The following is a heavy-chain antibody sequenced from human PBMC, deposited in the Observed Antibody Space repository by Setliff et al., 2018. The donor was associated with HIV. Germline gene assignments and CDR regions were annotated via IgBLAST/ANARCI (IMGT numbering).Heavy chain of an antibody. Sequence: PSETLSLTCAVYGGSLSGYYWSWIRQPPGKGLEWIGEFNHGRSTNNNPSLKSRVTISGDTTKNQFSLNLSSVTAADTAVYYCARAAYSGTYVWEPATDLWGRGTLVTVSS. CDR1: GGSLSGYY. J-gene: IGHJ2*01. D-gene: IGHD1-26*01. V-gene: IGHV4-34*01. CDR3: ARAAYSGTYVWEPATDL. CDR2: FNHGRST.